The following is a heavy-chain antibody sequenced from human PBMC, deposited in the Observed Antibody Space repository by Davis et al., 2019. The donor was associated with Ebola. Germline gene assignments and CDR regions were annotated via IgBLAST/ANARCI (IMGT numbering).Heavy chain of an antibody. CDR1: GFTFSSYG. CDR3: AKDRYSGSYLYYYYGMDV. J-gene: IGHJ6*02. D-gene: IGHD1-26*01. Sequence: GGSLRLSCAASGFTFSSYGMHRVRQAPGKGLEWVAVIWYDGSNKYYADSVKGRFTISRDNSRNTLYLQMNSLRAEDTAVYYCAKDRYSGSYLYYYYGMDVWGQGTTVTVSS. V-gene: IGHV3-30*02. CDR2: IWYDGSNK.